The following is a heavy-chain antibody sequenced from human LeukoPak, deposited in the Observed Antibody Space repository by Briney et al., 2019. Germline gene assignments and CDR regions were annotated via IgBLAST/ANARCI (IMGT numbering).Heavy chain of an antibody. V-gene: IGHV3-11*01. CDR2: ISSSGLSI. D-gene: IGHD6-13*01. CDR1: GFTFSDHY. CDR3: ATKDSSSWFLDFDY. J-gene: IGHJ4*02. Sequence: PGESLRLSCAASGFTFSDHYMSWLRQAPGKRLEWLSYISSSGLSISYADSVKGRFTISRDNAKKSLYLQMNSLRGEDTAVYYCATKDSSSWFLDFDYWGQGTLVTVSS.